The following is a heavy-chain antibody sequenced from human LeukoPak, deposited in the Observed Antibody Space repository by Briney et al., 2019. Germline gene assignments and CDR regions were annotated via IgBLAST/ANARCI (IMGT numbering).Heavy chain of an antibody. Sequence: SETLSLTCAVSGGSFGDFYWSWIRQPPGKGLEWIGEINHSGSTNYNPSLKSRVTISVDTSKNQFSLKLSSVTAADTAVYYCARAYYDYVWGSYRLKKPSGLDYWGQGTLVTVSS. CDR1: GGSFGDFY. D-gene: IGHD3-16*02. CDR2: INHSGST. CDR3: ARAYYDYVWGSYRLKKPSGLDY. V-gene: IGHV4-34*01. J-gene: IGHJ4*02.